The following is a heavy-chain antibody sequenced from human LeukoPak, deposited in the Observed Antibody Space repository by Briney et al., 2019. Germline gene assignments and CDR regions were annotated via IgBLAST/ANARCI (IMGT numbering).Heavy chain of an antibody. CDR2: FSEDADQ. CDR1: GFLRNTNAVG. CDR3: ARMGVCSSTSCESGAYDFDY. D-gene: IGHD2-2*01. V-gene: IGHV2-5*02. Sequence: SGPTLGHPPPSLTLTYSFSGFLRNTNAVGMGWIRQPPVNAQEWLALFSEDADQRDRPSLKSRLTVTKDTSKNQVVLTLTNMDLVDTATYYWARMGVCSSTSCESGAYDFDYWGQGTLVTVSS. J-gene: IGHJ4*02.